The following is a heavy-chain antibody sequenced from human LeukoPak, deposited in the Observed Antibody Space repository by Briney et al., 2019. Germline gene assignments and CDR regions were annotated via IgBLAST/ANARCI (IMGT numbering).Heavy chain of an antibody. CDR1: GYTFTGYY. CDR2: INPGRGGP. J-gene: IGHJ4*02. D-gene: IGHD3-3*01. Sequence: ASVKVSCKASGYTFTGYYMHWVRQAPGQGLEWMGWINPGRGGPMYAQKYQGRVTMTWDTSISTTYMEPRGLRSDDTAVYYCARGGNSVFGVVDYWGQGTLVTVSS. CDR3: ARGGNSVFGVVDY. V-gene: IGHV1-2*02.